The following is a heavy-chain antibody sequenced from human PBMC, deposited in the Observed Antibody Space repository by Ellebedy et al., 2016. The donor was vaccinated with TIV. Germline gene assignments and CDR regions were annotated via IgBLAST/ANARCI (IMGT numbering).Heavy chain of an antibody. V-gene: IGHV3-66*01. Sequence: GESLKISCAASGFTVESHHVSWVRQAPGKGLEWVSSIYRSGSAHYADSFRGRFTISRDTSKNTLYLQIDGLRVEDTAMYLCARETYIDVDLEVWGVFDFWGQGTMVAVSS. J-gene: IGHJ3*01. CDR1: GFTVESHH. CDR3: ARETYIDVDLEVWGVFDF. D-gene: IGHD1-1*01. CDR2: IYRSGSA.